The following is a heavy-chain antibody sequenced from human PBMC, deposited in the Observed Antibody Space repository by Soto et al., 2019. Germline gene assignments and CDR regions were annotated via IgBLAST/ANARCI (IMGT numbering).Heavy chain of an antibody. J-gene: IGHJ6*02. D-gene: IGHD3-16*01. CDR3: ARTLGGTHGDYSYGIDV. CDR1: GYTFSSYA. Sequence: SVKVSCKASGYTFSSYAISWVRQAPGQGLEWMGGIIPIIGTANYAQKFQGRVTITADASTSTAYMELSSLRSEDTAVYYCARTLGGTHGDYSYGIDVWGQGTTVTVSS. V-gene: IGHV1-69*13. CDR2: IIPIIGTA.